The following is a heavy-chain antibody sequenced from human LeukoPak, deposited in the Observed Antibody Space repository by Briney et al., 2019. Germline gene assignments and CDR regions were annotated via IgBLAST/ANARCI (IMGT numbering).Heavy chain of an antibody. J-gene: IGHJ3*02. D-gene: IGHD2-15*01. Sequence: ASVKVSCKASGYTFTSYGISWVRQAPGQGLEWMGWISAYNGNTNYAQKLQGRVTMTTDTSTSTAYMELSSLRSEDTAVYYCARGQDMEELLSADAFDIWGQGTMVTVSS. CDR2: ISAYNGNT. CDR1: GYTFTSYG. V-gene: IGHV1-18*01. CDR3: ARGQDMEELLSADAFDI.